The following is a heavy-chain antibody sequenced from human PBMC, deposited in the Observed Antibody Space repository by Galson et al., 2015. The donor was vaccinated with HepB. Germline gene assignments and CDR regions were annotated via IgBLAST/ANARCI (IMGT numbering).Heavy chain of an antibody. CDR2: IHHSGST. V-gene: IGHV4-31*03. Sequence: TLSLTCTVSGGSIRSGGYYWSWIRQHPGKGLEWIAYIHHSGSTYYNPPLQSRAFISVDTSKNQFSLKLSSVTAADTAVYYCARKIRGGHDTFDIWGQGTMVTVSS. CDR3: ARKIRGGHDTFDI. CDR1: GGSIRSGGYY. J-gene: IGHJ3*02.